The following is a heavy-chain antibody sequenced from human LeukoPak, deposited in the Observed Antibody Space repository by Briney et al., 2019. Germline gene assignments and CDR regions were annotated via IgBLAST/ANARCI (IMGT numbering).Heavy chain of an antibody. D-gene: IGHD3-9*01. Sequence: GESLKISCKVSGYQFNTYWIVWVRQMPDKGLEWMGSIYPGGSDTRYSQSFQGQVTISADKSIGTAYLQWNSLKASDTAMYYCARRGRASNILTGYFEWFFDLWGRGTLVTVSS. J-gene: IGHJ2*01. CDR3: ARRGRASNILTGYFEWFFDL. CDR2: IYPGGSDT. V-gene: IGHV5-51*01. CDR1: GYQFNTYW.